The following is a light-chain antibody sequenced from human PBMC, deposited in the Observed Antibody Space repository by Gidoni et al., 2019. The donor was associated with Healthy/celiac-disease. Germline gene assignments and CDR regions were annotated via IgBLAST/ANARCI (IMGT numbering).Light chain of an antibody. CDR2: KGS. CDR3: QQYNSYPWT. CDR1: QSISSW. V-gene: IGKV1-5*03. Sequence: RVTLTRRASQSISSWLAWYQQKPGKAPKLLIYKGSSIESGGPSRFSGSGYVTEFTLTISSLQPDDFATYNCQQYNSYPWTFGQGTKVEIK. J-gene: IGKJ1*01.